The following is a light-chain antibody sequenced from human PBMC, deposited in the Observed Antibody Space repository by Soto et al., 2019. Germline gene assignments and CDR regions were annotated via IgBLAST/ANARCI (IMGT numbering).Light chain of an antibody. Sequence: DIQMTQSPSALSASVVDRGTITFLASQTISSWLAWFQQRPGRAPKFLIYKASSLKNGVPLRFSGSGSGTEFTLTISSLQPDDFATYYCQHYNSYSEAFGQGTKVDI. V-gene: IGKV1-5*03. CDR2: KAS. CDR3: QHYNSYSEA. CDR1: QTISSW. J-gene: IGKJ1*01.